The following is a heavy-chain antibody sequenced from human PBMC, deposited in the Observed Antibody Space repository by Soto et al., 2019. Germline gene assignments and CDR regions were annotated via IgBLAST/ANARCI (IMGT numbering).Heavy chain of an antibody. CDR3: ARETDWIPDY. CDR1: GFTFSRYS. CDR2: ISNDGGKT. D-gene: IGHD5-18*01. Sequence: QVQLVESGGGVVQPGRSLRLSCAASGFTFSRYSMYWVRQAPGEGLEWISVISNDGGKTYYADSVKGRFTVSRDNSKNTLYLQMNSLRAEDTAVYYCARETDWIPDYWGQGTLVTVSS. V-gene: IGHV3-30-3*01. J-gene: IGHJ4*02.